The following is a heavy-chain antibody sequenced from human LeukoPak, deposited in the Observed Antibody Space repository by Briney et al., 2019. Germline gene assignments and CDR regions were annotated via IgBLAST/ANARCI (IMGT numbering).Heavy chain of an antibody. D-gene: IGHD3-10*01. CDR2: IIPIFGTA. CDR3: ARDLLVRGKLSNNWFDP. Sequence: ASVKVSCKASGGTFSSYAISWVRQAPGQGLEWMGGIIPIFGTANYAQKFQGRVTITTDESTSTAYMELSSLRSEDTAVYYCARDLLVRGKLSNNWFDPWGQGTLVTVSS. CDR1: GGTFSSYA. V-gene: IGHV1-69*05. J-gene: IGHJ5*02.